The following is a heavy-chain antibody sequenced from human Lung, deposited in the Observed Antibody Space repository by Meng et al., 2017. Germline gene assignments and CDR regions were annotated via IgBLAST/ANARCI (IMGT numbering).Heavy chain of an antibody. D-gene: IGHD4-17*01. CDR2: ISHSGNT. CDR1: GGSISSGNW. Sequence: LQESCPRLVKPSETLSLTCAVSGGSISSGNWWSWVRQPPGKGLEWIGEISHSGNTNYSPSFRGRVTMSVGRSRDQFSLELNSVTAADTAVYFCARNGAYCLHSWGQGTLVTVSS. CDR3: ARNGAYCLHS. V-gene: IGHV4-4*02. J-gene: IGHJ4*02.